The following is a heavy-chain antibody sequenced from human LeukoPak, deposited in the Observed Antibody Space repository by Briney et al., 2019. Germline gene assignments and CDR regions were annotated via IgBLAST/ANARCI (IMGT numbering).Heavy chain of an antibody. Sequence: SETLSLTCTASGGSISSYYWSWIRQPPGKGLEWIGYIYYSGSTNYNPSLESRVTISIDTSKNQFSLKLSSVTAADTAVYYCARGGDYLYFDYWGQGTLVTVSS. V-gene: IGHV4-59*01. CDR1: GGSISSYY. CDR2: IYYSGST. D-gene: IGHD2-21*02. CDR3: ARGGDYLYFDY. J-gene: IGHJ4*02.